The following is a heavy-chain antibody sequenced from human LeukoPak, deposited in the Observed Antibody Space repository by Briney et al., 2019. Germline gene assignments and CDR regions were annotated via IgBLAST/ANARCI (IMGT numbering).Heavy chain of an antibody. Sequence: PSETLSLTCTVSGGSISSSSYYWGWIRQPPGKGLEWIGNIYYSGRSYYNPSLKSRVTISVDTSKNQFSLKLSSVTAADTAVYYCARDTHNWNYYYYYMDVWGKGTTVTVSS. CDR2: IYYSGRS. CDR1: GGSISSSSYY. CDR3: ARDTHNWNYYYYYMDV. D-gene: IGHD1-20*01. V-gene: IGHV4-39*07. J-gene: IGHJ6*03.